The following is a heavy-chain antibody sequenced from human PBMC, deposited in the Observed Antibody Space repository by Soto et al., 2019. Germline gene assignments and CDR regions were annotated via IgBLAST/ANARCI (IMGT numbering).Heavy chain of an antibody. J-gene: IGHJ4*02. Sequence: SGPQPVIPTQALTLTCPFSGYSLSTSAVGVVWIRQPPGKALEWLALIYWDDDKRYSPSLKSRLTITKDTSKNQVVLTMTNMDPVDTATYYCAHRLKGIAVAGTPFDYWGQGTLVTVSS. CDR1: GYSLSTSAVG. CDR2: IYWDDDK. D-gene: IGHD6-19*01. CDR3: AHRLKGIAVAGTPFDY. V-gene: IGHV2-5*02.